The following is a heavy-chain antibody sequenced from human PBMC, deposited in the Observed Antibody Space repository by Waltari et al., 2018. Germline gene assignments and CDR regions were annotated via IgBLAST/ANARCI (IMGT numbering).Heavy chain of an antibody. D-gene: IGHD2-15*01. Sequence: EVQLVESGGGLVKPGGSLRLSCAASGFTFSSYSMNWVRQAPGKGVEWVSSISSSSIYIYYADSVKGRFTISRDNAKNSLYLQMNSLRAEDTAVYYCARARTPRDAFDIWGQGTMVTVSS. V-gene: IGHV3-21*01. J-gene: IGHJ3*02. CDR1: GFTFSSYS. CDR3: ARARTPRDAFDI. CDR2: ISSSSIYI.